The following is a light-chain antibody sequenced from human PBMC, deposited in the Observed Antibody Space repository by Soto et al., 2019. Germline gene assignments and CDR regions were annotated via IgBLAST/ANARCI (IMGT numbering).Light chain of an antibody. Sequence: QSVLTQPPSVSGAPGQRVIITCTGSPSNIGAGYAVHWYRRLPGTAPKLLISGNNNRPSGVPDRFSGSKSGTSASLAIARLQAADEADYFCKSYAGSNTYVFGSGTKLTVL. J-gene: IGLJ1*01. CDR2: GNN. CDR3: KSYAGSNTYV. V-gene: IGLV1-40*01. CDR1: PSNIGAGYA.